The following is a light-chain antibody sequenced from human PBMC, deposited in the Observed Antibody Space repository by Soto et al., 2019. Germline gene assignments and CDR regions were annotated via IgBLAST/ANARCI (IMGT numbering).Light chain of an antibody. CDR1: QSVSSSY. CDR3: QQYGSSGT. J-gene: IGKJ1*01. Sequence: EIVLTQSPGTLSLSPGERATLSCRASQSVSSSYLAWYQQKPGQAPRLLIYGASSRATGIPDRFSGSGSGTDFTLTISRLEPLDFAVYYCQQYGSSGTFGQGTKVDIK. V-gene: IGKV3-20*01. CDR2: GAS.